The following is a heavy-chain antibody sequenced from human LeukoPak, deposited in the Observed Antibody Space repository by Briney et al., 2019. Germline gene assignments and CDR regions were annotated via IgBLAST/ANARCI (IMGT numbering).Heavy chain of an antibody. CDR3: AKHDSGYMKDFDY. Sequence: GGSLRLSCAASGFTFSSYSMNWVRQAPGKGLQWVSTISDSGAGTYYADSVKGRFTISRDNSKNTLHLQMNSLRAEDTAVYYCAKHDSGYMKDFDYWGQGTLVTVSS. CDR1: GFTFSSYS. CDR2: ISDSGAGT. V-gene: IGHV3-23*01. D-gene: IGHD4-17*01. J-gene: IGHJ4*02.